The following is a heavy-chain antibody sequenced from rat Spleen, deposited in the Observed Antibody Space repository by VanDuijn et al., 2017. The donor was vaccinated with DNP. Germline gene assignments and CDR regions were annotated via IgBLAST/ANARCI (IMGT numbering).Heavy chain of an antibody. V-gene: IGHV5-7*01. CDR1: GFTFSDYN. D-gene: IGHD4-3*01. CDR3: ARQGYNSGYRTWFAY. CDR2: ISYDGGST. Sequence: EVQLVESDGGLVQPGRSLKLSCAASGFTFSDYNMAWVRQAPKKSLEWVATISYDGGSTYYRDSVKGRFTISRDNAKSTLYLQMDSLRSEDTATYYCARQGYNSGYRTWFAYWGQGTLVTVSS. J-gene: IGHJ3*01.